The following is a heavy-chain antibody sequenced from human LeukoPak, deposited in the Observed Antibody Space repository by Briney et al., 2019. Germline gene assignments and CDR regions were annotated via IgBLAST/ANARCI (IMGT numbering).Heavy chain of an antibody. D-gene: IGHD2-2*01. Sequence: SETLSLTCTVSAGSISSSSYYWGWIRQPPGKGLEWIGSIYYSGSTYYNPSLKSRVTISVDTSKNQFSLKLSSVTAADTAVYYCASTGDCSSTSCSWYYFDYWGQGTLVTVSS. CDR1: AGSISSSSYY. J-gene: IGHJ4*02. CDR2: IYYSGST. V-gene: IGHV4-39*01. CDR3: ASTGDCSSTSCSWYYFDY.